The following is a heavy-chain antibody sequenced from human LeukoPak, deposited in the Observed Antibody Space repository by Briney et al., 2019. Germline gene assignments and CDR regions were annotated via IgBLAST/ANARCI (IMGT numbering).Heavy chain of an antibody. Sequence: GASVKVSCKVSGYTLTELSVHWVRQAPGKGLEWMGWINPNSGGTNYAQKFQGRVTMTRNTSISTAYMELSSLRSEDTAVYYCAREKYSGSYSEGFDYWGQGTLVTVSS. V-gene: IGHV1-2*02. CDR2: INPNSGGT. J-gene: IGHJ4*02. CDR3: AREKYSGSYSEGFDY. CDR1: GYTLTELS. D-gene: IGHD1-26*01.